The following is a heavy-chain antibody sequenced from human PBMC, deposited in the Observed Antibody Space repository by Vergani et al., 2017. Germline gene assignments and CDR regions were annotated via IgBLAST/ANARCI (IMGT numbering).Heavy chain of an antibody. CDR3: AKVVGGYCSSTSCYTGGWYFDY. Sequence: EVQLVESGGGLVQPGGSLRLSCAASGFTFSSYAMSWVRQAPGKGLEWVSAISGSGGSTYYADSVKGRFTISRDNSKNTLYLQMNSLRAEDTAVYYCAKVVGGYCSSTSCYTGGWYFDYWGQGTLVTVSS. CDR1: GFTFSSYA. D-gene: IGHD2-2*02. CDR2: ISGSGGST. V-gene: IGHV3-23*04. J-gene: IGHJ4*02.